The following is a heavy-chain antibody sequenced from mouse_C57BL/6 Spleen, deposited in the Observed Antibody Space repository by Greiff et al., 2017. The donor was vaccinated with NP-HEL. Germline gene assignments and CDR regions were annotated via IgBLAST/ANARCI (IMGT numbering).Heavy chain of an antibody. Sequence: VQLQQSGAELARPGASVKLSCKASGYTFTSYGISWVKQRTGQGLEWIGEIYPRSGNTYYNEKFKGKATLTADKSSSTAYMELRSLTSEDSAVYFCARGGYGSRSYYFDYWGQGTTLTVSS. CDR1: GYTFTSYG. CDR2: IYPRSGNT. J-gene: IGHJ2*01. V-gene: IGHV1-81*01. CDR3: ARGGYGSRSYYFDY. D-gene: IGHD1-1*01.